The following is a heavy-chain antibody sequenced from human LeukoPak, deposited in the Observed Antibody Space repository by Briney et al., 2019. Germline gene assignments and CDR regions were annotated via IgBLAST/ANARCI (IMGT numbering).Heavy chain of an antibody. D-gene: IGHD5-12*01. CDR1: GFTFSSYA. Sequence: GGSLRLSCAASGFTFSSYAMHWVRQAPGKGLEWVSSISSSSSYIYYADSVKGRFTISRDNAKNSLYLQMNSLRAEDTAVYYCARVYSGYDHFDYWGQGTLVTVSS. CDR3: ARVYSGYDHFDY. CDR2: ISSSSSYI. V-gene: IGHV3-21*01. J-gene: IGHJ4*02.